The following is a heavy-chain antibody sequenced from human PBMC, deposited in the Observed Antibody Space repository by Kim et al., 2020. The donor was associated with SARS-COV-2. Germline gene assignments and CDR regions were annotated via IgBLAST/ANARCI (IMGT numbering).Heavy chain of an antibody. J-gene: IGHJ6*02. CDR3: ARDGPLQLWLHRPYYYYGMDV. CDR2: ISYDGSNK. CDR1: GFTFSSYA. D-gene: IGHD5-18*01. Sequence: GGSLRLSCAASGFTFSSYAMHWVRQAPGKGLEWVAVISYDGSNKYYADSVKGRFTISRDNSKNTLYLQMNSLRAEDTAVYYCARDGPLQLWLHRPYYYYGMDVWGQGTTVTVSS. V-gene: IGHV3-30*04.